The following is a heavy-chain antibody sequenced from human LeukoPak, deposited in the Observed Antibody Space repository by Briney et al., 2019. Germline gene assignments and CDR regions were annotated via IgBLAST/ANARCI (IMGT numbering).Heavy chain of an antibody. CDR2: ISSSSSAI. V-gene: IGHV3-48*01. J-gene: IGHJ3*02. CDR3: ARDYLYAFDI. Sequence: GGSLRLSCAASGFTLSSYSMNWVRQAPGKGLEWVSYISSSSSAIYYADSVKGRFTISRDNAKNSLYLQMNSLRAEDTAVYYCARDYLYAFDIWGQGTMVTVSS. CDR1: GFTLSSYS. D-gene: IGHD2/OR15-2a*01.